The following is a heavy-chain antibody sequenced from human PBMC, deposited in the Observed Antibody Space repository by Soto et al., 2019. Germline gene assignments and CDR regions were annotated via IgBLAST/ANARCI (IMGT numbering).Heavy chain of an antibody. D-gene: IGHD3-16*02. CDR3: ATDNPPTGSYARNRFFPLFDY. CDR1: GFTFSSYG. V-gene: IGHV3-30*03. Sequence: PGGSLRLSCAASGFTFSSYGMHWFRQAPGKGVEWGAVISYEGTNKYYADCVKGRCTISRDCSKNALYLHSNSLRGEDTGVYYSATDNPPTGSYARNRFFPLFDYWRQATLVTVPS. CDR2: ISYEGTNK. J-gene: IGHJ4*02.